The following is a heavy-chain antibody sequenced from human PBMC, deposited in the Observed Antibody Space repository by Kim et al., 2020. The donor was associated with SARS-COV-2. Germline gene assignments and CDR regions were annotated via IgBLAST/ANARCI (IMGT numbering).Heavy chain of an antibody. J-gene: IGHJ3*02. Sequence: SVKVSCKASGGTFSSYAISWVRQALGQGLEWMGGIFPIFGTANYAQKFQGRVTITADESTSTAYMELSSLRSEDTAVYYCARFPRLGSGWYGADAFDIWGQGTMVTVSS. D-gene: IGHD6-19*01. CDR1: GGTFSSYA. CDR3: ARFPRLGSGWYGADAFDI. CDR2: IFPIFGTA. V-gene: IGHV1-69*13.